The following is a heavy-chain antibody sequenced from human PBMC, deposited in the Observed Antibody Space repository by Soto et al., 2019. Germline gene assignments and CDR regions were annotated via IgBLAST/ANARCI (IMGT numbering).Heavy chain of an antibody. J-gene: IGHJ4*01. CDR2: ISVDGSNT. V-gene: IGHV3-30*18. Sequence: QVQLVESGGAVVQPGGSLRLSCAASGFSFRSYGVHWVRQAPGKGLEWVAVISVDGSNTYYADSLKGRFTISRDNSNNTVYLQMSSLTAEDTAVYYCAKEGGYHTGFLYDWCHRALVAVSS. CDR1: GFSFRSYG. D-gene: IGHD3-3*01. CDR3: AKEGGYHTGFLYD.